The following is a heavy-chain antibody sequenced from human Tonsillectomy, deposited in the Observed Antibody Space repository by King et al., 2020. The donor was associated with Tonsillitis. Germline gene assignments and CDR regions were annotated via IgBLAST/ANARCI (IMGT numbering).Heavy chain of an antibody. D-gene: IGHD1-14*01. CDR3: AGGAGPEIFDY. CDR1: GYSISSGFY. J-gene: IGHJ4*02. Sequence: QLQESGPGLVKPSETLSLTCAVSGYSISSGFYWGWIRQPPGKGLEWIGNIHHTGRTYYNASLKSRVTVSLHPSKNQFSLTLSSLTAADTAVYYCAGGAGPEIFDYWGQGILVTVSS. V-gene: IGHV4-38-2*01. CDR2: IHHTGRT.